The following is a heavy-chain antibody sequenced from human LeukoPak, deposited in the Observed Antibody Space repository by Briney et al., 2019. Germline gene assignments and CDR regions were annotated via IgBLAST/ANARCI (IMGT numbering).Heavy chain of an antibody. V-gene: IGHV4-39*01. Sequence: SETLSLTCTIFGDSVSRSDSYWDWIRQPPGKGLEWIGTIYYSGRTYYSPSLKSRVTLPVDMSNNQFSLTLGSVTAADTALYFCARRRYYDSSGYLEWGQGTLVTVSS. D-gene: IGHD3-22*01. CDR2: IYYSGRT. CDR1: GDSVSRSDSY. J-gene: IGHJ1*01. CDR3: ARRRYYDSSGYLE.